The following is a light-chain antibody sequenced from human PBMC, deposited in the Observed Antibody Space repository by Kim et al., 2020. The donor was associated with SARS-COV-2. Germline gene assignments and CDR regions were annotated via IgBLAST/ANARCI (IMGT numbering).Light chain of an antibody. CDR3: QQSRNWPLT. J-gene: IGKJ4*01. CDR1: QSVSSY. CDR2: DAS. Sequence: LSPGGTATLSCRASQSVSSYLAWYQQNPGQAPRLLIYDASHRATGIPARFSGSGSGTDFTLTVTSLEPEDFAVYYCQQSRNWPLTFGGGTKVDIK. V-gene: IGKV3-11*01.